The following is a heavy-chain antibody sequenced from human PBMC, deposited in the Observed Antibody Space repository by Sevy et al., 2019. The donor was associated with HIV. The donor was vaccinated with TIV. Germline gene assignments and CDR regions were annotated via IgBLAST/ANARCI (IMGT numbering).Heavy chain of an antibody. J-gene: IGHJ5*02. CDR3: VRGGVGGFSYSLDT. V-gene: IGHV3-7*01. CDR2: MKQDGSEK. Sequence: GGSLRLSCAASGFTFSAYWMSWVRQAPGKGLEWVATMKQDGSEKYYVDSVKGRLTISRDNAKNSLYLQVNSLRAEDTAVYYCVRGGVGGFSYSLDTWGRGTLVTVSS. CDR1: GFTFSAYW. D-gene: IGHD5-18*01.